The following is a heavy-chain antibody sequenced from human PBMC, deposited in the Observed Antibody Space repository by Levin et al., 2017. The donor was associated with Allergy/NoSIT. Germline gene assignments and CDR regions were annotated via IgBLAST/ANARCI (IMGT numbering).Heavy chain of an antibody. V-gene: IGHV3-30*18. CDR1: GFTFSSYG. CDR3: AKDHTSVAFDY. Sequence: GGSLRLSCAASGFTFSSYGMHWVRQAPGKGLEWVAVISYDGSNKYYADSVKGRFTISSDNSKNTLHLQMNSLRAEDTAVYYCAKDHTSVAFDYWGQGTLVTVSS. CDR2: ISYDGSNK. J-gene: IGHJ4*02. D-gene: IGHD2-2*02.